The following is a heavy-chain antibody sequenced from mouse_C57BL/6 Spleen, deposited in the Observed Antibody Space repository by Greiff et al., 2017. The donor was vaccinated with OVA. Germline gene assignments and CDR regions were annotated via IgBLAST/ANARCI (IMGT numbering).Heavy chain of an antibody. CDR2: IWSGGST. D-gene: IGHD1-1*01. J-gene: IGHJ4*01. CDR1: GFSLTSYG. V-gene: IGHV2-4*01. CDR3: AKWDYYGSSSAMDY. Sequence: QVQLQQSGPGLVQPSQSLSITCTVSGFSLTSYGVHWVRQPPGKGLEWLGVIWSGGSTDYNAAFISRLSISKDNSKGQVFFKMNSLQADDTAIYYCAKWDYYGSSSAMDYWGQGTSVTVSS.